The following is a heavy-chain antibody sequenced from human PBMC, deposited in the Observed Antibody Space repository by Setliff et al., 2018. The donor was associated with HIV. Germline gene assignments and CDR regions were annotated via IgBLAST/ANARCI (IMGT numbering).Heavy chain of an antibody. J-gene: IGHJ4*02. CDR2: LSASGYNT. V-gene: IGHV3-23*01. CDR3: AKTREINNFWSGIDY. D-gene: IGHD3-3*01. CDR1: GFTFSIYA. Sequence: GGSLRLSCEASGFTFSIYAMAWVRQAPEKGLEWVTALSASGYNTYYANSVKGRFIISRGNSKNTLSLQMNSLRAEDTAVYYCAKTREINNFWSGIDYWGQGTLVTVSS.